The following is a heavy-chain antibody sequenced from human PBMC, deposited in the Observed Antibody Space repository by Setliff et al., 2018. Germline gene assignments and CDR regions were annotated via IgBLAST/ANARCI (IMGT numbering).Heavy chain of an antibody. CDR2: IFGSGST. CDR3: ARDRGSNNSPEDFDY. D-gene: IGHD1-1*01. J-gene: IGHJ4*02. CDR1: RGSINSHY. V-gene: IGHV4-4*07. Sequence: SENLSLTCTVSRGSINSHYWSWIRQPAGKGLEWIGRIFGSGSTNYNPSLKSRVTMSIDTSKNQFFLKVRSVTAADTAVYYCARDRGSNNSPEDFDYWGLGTLVTVSS.